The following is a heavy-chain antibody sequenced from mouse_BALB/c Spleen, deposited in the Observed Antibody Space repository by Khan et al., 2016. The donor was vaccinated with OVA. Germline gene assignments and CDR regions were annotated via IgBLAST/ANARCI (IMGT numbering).Heavy chain of an antibody. CDR3: TRARIMRASYFDY. CDR2: IRSGGGYT. CDR1: GFTFSTYT. D-gene: IGHD3-3*01. J-gene: IGHJ2*01. Sequence: VELVESGGGLVKPGGSLKLSCAASGFTFSTYTMSWVRQTPEKRLEWVATIRSGGGYTFYPDSVKGRFTISIDNAMNTLNLQMSSLKSEDTAMYYCTRARIMRASYFDYWGQGTTLTVSS. V-gene: IGHV5-6-4*01.